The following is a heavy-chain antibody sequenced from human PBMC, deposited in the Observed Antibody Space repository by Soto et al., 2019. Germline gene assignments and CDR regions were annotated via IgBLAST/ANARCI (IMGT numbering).Heavy chain of an antibody. CDR1: GYIFTSYY. CDR2: INPFGGSR. J-gene: IGHJ5*02. V-gene: IGHV1-46*01. CDR3: ARVLPPFDP. Sequence: ASVKVSCKASGYIFTSYYIHWVRQAPGQGLEWMGWINPFGGSRMFAQSFQGGVTMTRDTSTSTVYMEVSSLRSEDTAVYYCARVLPPFDPWGQGTLVTVSS.